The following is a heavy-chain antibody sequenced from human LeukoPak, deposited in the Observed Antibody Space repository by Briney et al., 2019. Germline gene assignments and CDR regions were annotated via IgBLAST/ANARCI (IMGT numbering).Heavy chain of an antibody. CDR3: ARDRGETGTTWFDS. CDR2: IYTSGST. CDR1: GGSISSYY. D-gene: IGHD1-7*01. V-gene: IGHV4-4*07. Sequence: SETLSLTCTVSGGSISSYYWSWLRQPAGKGLEWIGRIYTSGSTNYNPSLKSRVTMSVDTSKNQFSLKLSSVTAADTAVYYCARDRGETGTTWFDSWGQGTLVTVSS. J-gene: IGHJ5*01.